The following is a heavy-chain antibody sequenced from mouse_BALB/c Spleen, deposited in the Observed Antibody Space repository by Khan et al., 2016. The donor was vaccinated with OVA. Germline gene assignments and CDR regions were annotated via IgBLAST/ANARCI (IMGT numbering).Heavy chain of an antibody. CDR2: ISSGGSYT. Sequence: VELVESGGGLVKPGGSLKLSCAASGFTFSSYAMSWVRQTPEKRLEWVATISSGGSYTYYPDSVKGRFPISRDNATNSLYLQMRSLRSEDTAMYYCARSPGYYGSNYFDYWGQGTTLTVSS. CDR3: ARSPGYYGSNYFDY. D-gene: IGHD1-1*01. J-gene: IGHJ2*01. CDR1: GFTFSSYA. V-gene: IGHV5-9-3*01.